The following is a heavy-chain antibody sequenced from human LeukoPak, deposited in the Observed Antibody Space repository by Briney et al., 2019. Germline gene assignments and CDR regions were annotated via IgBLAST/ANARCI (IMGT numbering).Heavy chain of an antibody. D-gene: IGHD2/OR15-2a*01. CDR1: GFTFSGYG. CDR3: AKDLLSWSSGDFYFDY. V-gene: IGHV3-30*02. Sequence: GGSLRLSCAASGFTFSGYGMHWVRQAPGKGLEWVAFIRYDGSNKYYADSVKGRFTISRDNSKNTLYLQMNSLRAEDTAVYYCAKDLLSWSSGDFYFDYWGQGTLVTVSS. CDR2: IRYDGSNK. J-gene: IGHJ4*02.